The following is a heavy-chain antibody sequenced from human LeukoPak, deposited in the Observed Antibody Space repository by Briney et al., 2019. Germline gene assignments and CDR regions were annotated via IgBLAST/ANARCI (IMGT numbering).Heavy chain of an antibody. CDR3: AREWEYGAQWVVNDY. CDR1: GGSISSYY. Sequence: SETLSLTCTVSGGSISSYYWSWIRQPAGKGLEWIGRIYASGSTNYNPSLKSRVTMSVDTSKNQFSLKLSSVTAADTAVYYCAREWEYGAQWVVNDYWGQGTLVTVSS. CDR2: IYASGST. J-gene: IGHJ4*02. D-gene: IGHD4-23*01. V-gene: IGHV4-4*07.